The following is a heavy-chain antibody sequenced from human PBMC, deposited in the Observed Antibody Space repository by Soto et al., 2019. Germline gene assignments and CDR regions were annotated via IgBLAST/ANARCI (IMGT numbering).Heavy chain of an antibody. CDR2: IIPILGIA. CDR1: GGTFSSYT. V-gene: IGHV1-69*02. J-gene: IGHJ6*02. CDR3: ARLPSVVPAAQTYYYYGMDV. D-gene: IGHD2-2*01. Sequence: ASVKVSCKASGGTFSSYTISWVRQAPGQGLEWMGRIIPILGIANYAQKFRGRVTITADKSTSTAYMELSSLRSEDTAVYYCARLPSVVPAAQTYYYYGMDVWGQGTTVTVSS.